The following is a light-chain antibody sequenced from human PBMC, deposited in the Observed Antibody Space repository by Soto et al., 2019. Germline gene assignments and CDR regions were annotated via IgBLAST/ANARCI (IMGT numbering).Light chain of an antibody. CDR3: QKYGNSPPFT. V-gene: IGKV3-20*01. CDR1: QSVSSNF. CDR2: GAS. Sequence: EIVLTQSPGTLSLSPGERATLSCRASQSVSSNFFSWYQQKPGQPPRLLIYGASSRATGIPDRFSGSGSGTDFTLTISRLEPEDFAMYYCQKYGNSPPFTFGQGTKLEIK. J-gene: IGKJ2*01.